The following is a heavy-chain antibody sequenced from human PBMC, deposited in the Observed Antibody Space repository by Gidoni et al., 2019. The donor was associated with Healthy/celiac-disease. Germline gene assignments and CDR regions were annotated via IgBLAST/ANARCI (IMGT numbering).Heavy chain of an antibody. CDR1: GGSISSYY. D-gene: IGHD3-22*01. CDR2: IYTSGST. J-gene: IGHJ4*02. CDR3: AREDDSSGYPFFDY. V-gene: IGHV4-4*07. Sequence: QVQLQESGPGLVKPSETLSLTCTVPGGSISSYYWSWIRQPAGKGLEWIGRIYTSGSTNYNPSLKSRVTMSVDTSKNQFSLKLSSVTAADTAVYYCAREDDSSGYPFFDYWGQGTLVTVSS.